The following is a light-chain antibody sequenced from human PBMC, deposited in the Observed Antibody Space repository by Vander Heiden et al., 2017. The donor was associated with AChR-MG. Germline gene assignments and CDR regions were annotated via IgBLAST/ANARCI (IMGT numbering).Light chain of an antibody. CDR1: SSDFGGYDY. V-gene: IGLV2-11*01. J-gene: IGLJ2*01. Sequence: QSALPQPRSVSGSPGQSITISCTGTSSDFGGYDYVSWYQQHPGKAPRLLIYDVSKRPSGVPERFSGSKSGNTASLTISGLQADDEADYYCCSYAGRFGEVFGGGTTVTVL. CDR2: DVS. CDR3: CSYAGRFGEV.